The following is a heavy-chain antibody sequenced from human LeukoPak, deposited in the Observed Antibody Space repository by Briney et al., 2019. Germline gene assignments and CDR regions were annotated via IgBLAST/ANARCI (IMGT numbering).Heavy chain of an antibody. V-gene: IGHV4-39*01. CDR3: ASRGVMSSYYFDY. Sequence: SETLSLTCTVSGGSISSSSYYWGWIRQPPGKGLEWIGSIYYSGSTYYNPSLKSRVTISVDTSKNQFSLKLSSVTAADTAVYYCASRGVMSSYYFDYWGQETLVTVSS. J-gene: IGHJ4*02. D-gene: IGHD6-19*01. CDR1: GGSISSSSYY. CDR2: IYYSGST.